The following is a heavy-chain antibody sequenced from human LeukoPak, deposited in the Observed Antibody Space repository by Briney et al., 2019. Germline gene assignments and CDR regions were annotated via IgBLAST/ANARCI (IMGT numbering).Heavy chain of an antibody. CDR3: ARKRITSFGVVITPSGWFDP. CDR2: INNSGST. CDR1: GGSLSGYY. V-gene: IGHV4-34*01. Sequence: PPESLSLTCAVYGGSLSGYYWSWIRQPAGKGGEWIGEINNSGSTNYNPSLKSRVTISVDTSKNQFSLKLSSVTAADTAVYYCARKRITSFGVVITPSGWFDPWGQGTLVTVSS. D-gene: IGHD3-3*01. J-gene: IGHJ5*02.